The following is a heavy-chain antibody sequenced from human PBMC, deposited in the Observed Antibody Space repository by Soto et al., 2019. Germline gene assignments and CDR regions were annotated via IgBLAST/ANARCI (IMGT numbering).Heavy chain of an antibody. V-gene: IGHV4-59*01. CDR1: GGSIGSYH. Sequence: PSETLSLTCTVSGGSIGSYHWSWVRQPPGKGLEWIAPVYYTGTTNYNPSLGSRVTISIDAPENQISLKLTSVTAADTAFYYCARDTVLTGMFDLWGQGTLVTVSS. J-gene: IGHJ5*02. CDR2: VYYTGTT. CDR3: ARDTVLTGMFDL. D-gene: IGHD4-17*01.